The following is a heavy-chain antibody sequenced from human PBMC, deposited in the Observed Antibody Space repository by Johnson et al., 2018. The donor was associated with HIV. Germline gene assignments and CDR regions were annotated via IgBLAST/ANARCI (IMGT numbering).Heavy chain of an antibody. CDR2: IKQGGRDK. J-gene: IGHJ3*02. CDR3: ARTKLELREGAFDI. CDR1: GFTFSSYW. V-gene: IGHV3-7*01. D-gene: IGHD1-7*01. Sequence: EQLVESGGGVVQPGRSLRLSCVVSGFTFSSYWMSWVRQAPGKGLEWVANIKQGGRDKYYVDSVKGRFTISRDNAKNSMSLQRNSLRAEDTAVYYCARTKLELREGAFDIWGQGTLVTVSS.